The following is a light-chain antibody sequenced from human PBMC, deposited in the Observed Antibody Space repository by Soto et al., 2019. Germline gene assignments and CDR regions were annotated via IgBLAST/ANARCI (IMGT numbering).Light chain of an antibody. V-gene: IGLV3-21*04. CDR1: NIGSKS. CDR2: YDS. J-gene: IGLJ2*01. CDR3: QVWDSSSDHVV. Sequence: SYELTQPPSVSVAPGKTDRITCGGNNIGSKSVHWYQQKPGQAPVLGIYYDSDRPSGIPERFSGSNSGNTATLAISRVEAGDEADYYCQVWDSSSDHVVFGGGTKRTVL.